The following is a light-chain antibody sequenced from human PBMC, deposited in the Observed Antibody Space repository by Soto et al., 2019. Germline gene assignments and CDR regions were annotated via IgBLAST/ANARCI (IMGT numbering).Light chain of an antibody. CDR3: QQCATSPLT. J-gene: IGKJ1*01. CDR1: QTVTNNY. Sequence: EIVLTHSPGTLSLSPGERATHFCRASQTVTNNYIAWYQQKPGQPPRLLIDDASRRASGIPDRFSGSGSGTDFTLTISRLEPEDFAVYYCQQCATSPLTFGQGTKVDIK. CDR2: DAS. V-gene: IGKV3-20*01.